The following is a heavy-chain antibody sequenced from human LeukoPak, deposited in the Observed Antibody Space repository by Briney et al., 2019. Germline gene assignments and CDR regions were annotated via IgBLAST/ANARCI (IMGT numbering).Heavy chain of an antibody. CDR2: IFYSGST. D-gene: IGHD2-15*01. Sequence: SETLSLTCTVSGGSISSGDYYWSWIRQPPGKGLEWIGSIFYSGSTYYNPSLKSRVTISVDTSKNQLSLKLSSVTAADTAVYYCARGARMNDYWGQGTLVTVSS. J-gene: IGHJ4*02. V-gene: IGHV4-30-4*01. CDR1: GGSISSGDYY. CDR3: ARGARMNDY.